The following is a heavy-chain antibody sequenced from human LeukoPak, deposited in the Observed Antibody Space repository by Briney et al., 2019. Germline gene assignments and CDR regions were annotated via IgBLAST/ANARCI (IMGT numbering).Heavy chain of an antibody. V-gene: IGHV3-7*01. J-gene: IGHJ6*02. CDR3: AREGYPPFYGMDV. CDR1: GFTFSSYW. Sequence: GGSLRLSCAASGFTFSSYWMSWVRQAPGKGLEWVANVKQDGSEKYYVDSVKGRFTISRDNAKNSLYLQMNSLRAEDTAVYYCAREGYPPFYGMDVWGQGTTVTVSS. D-gene: IGHD2-2*01. CDR2: VKQDGSEK.